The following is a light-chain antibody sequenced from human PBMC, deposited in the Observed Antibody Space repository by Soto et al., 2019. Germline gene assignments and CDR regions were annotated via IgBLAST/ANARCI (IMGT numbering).Light chain of an antibody. CDR2: EVG. Sequence: QSALTQPPSASGSPGPSVTISCTGTSSDVGGYNYVSRYQQHPGKAPKLMIYEVGKRPSGLPDRFSGSKSGNTASLTGSGLQAEDEADYCGIAYAGSLVVLGGGTKLTVL. CDR3: IAYAGSLVV. J-gene: IGLJ2*01. CDR1: SSDVGGYNY. V-gene: IGLV2-8*01.